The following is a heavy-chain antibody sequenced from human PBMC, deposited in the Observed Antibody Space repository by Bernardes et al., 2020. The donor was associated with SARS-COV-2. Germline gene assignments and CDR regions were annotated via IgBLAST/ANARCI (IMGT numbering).Heavy chain of an antibody. CDR3: ARYIAAAGLVNWFDP. CDR2: IYSGGST. J-gene: IGHJ5*02. CDR1: GFTVSSNY. Sequence: GSLRLSCAASGFTVSSNYMSWVRQAPGKGLEWVSVIYSGGSTYYADSVKGRFTISRDNSKNTLYLQMNSLRAEDTAVYYCARYIAAAGLVNWFDPWGQGTLVTVSS. D-gene: IGHD6-13*01. V-gene: IGHV3-66*01.